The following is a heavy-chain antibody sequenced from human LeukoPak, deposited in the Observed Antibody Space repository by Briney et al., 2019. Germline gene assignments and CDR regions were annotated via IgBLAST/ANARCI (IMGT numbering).Heavy chain of an antibody. CDR2: IYHSGRT. D-gene: IGHD2-15*01. CDR3: ARDEAYCSGGRCYNWFDP. Sequence: PSETLSLTCTVSGGSISSSSYYWGWIRQPPGKGLEWLGSIYHSGRTYYNPSLKSRVTISVDTSKNQFSLKLSSVSAADTAVYYCARDEAYCSGGRCYNWFDPWGQGTLVTVSS. J-gene: IGHJ5*02. CDR1: GGSISSSSYY. V-gene: IGHV4-39*07.